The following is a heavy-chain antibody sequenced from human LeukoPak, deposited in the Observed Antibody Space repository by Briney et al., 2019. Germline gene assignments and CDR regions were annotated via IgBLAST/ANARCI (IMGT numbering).Heavy chain of an antibody. CDR3: AKDVGHDFWSGYQGY. CDR2: ISGSGGST. Sequence: GGSLRLSCAASGFTFSSYAMSWVRQAPGKGLEWVSAISGSGGSTYYADSVKGWFTISRDNSKNTLYLQMNSLRAEDTAVYYCAKDVGHDFWSGYQGYWGQGTLVTVSS. V-gene: IGHV3-23*01. J-gene: IGHJ4*02. D-gene: IGHD3-3*01. CDR1: GFTFSSYA.